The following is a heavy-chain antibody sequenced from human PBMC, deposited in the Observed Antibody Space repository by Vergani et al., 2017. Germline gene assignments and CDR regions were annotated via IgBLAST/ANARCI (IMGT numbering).Heavy chain of an antibody. D-gene: IGHD2-8*01. V-gene: IGHV3-21*06. CDR2: IGSSGPYI. CDR1: GFTFSDFS. Sequence: VQLVESGGGLVKPGGSLRLSCAASGFTFSDFSMSWVRQAPGKGLEWVAFIGSSGPYINYADSVKGRFIISRDNTNNSLFLQLRSLRAEDAAVYYCARDCTSGGCPDNYGMDVWCQGPRSPSP. J-gene: IGHJ6*02. CDR3: ARDCTSGGCPDNYGMDV.